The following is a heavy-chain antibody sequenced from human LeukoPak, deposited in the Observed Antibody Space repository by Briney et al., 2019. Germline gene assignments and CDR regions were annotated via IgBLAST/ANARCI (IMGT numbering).Heavy chain of an antibody. CDR3: ARELDY. CDR1: GFTVSSNY. Sequence: GVSLRLSCAASGFTVSSNYMSWVRQAPGKGREWVSVIYSGGSTYYADSVKGRFTISRVNSKNTLYLQMNSLRAEDTAVYYCARELDYWGQGTLVTVSS. J-gene: IGHJ4*02. V-gene: IGHV3-66*01. CDR2: IYSGGST.